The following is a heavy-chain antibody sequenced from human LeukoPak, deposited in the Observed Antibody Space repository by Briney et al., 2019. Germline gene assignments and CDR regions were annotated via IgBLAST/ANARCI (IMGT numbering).Heavy chain of an antibody. D-gene: IGHD5/OR15-5a*01. J-gene: IGHJ6*03. V-gene: IGHV4-4*09. CDR1: GGSISSYY. CDR2: IYTSGST. CDR3: ARGLPYYYYYYMDV. Sequence: SETLSLTCTVSGGSISSYYWSRIRQPPGKGLEWIGYIYTSGSTNYNPSLKSRVTISVDTSKNQFSLKLSSVTAADTAVYYCARGLPYYYYYYMDVWGKGTTVTVSS.